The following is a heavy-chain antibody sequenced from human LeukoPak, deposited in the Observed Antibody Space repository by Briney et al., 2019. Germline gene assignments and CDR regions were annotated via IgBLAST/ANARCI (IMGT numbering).Heavy chain of an antibody. CDR3: ARANGEWEPYYYYYYMDV. Sequence: ASVKVSCKASGYTFTGYYMHWVRQAPGQGLEWMGWINPNSGGTNYAQKFQGRVTMTRDTSISTAYMELSRLRSDDTAVYYCARANGEWEPYYYYYYMDVWGKGTTVTVSS. CDR2: INPNSGGT. V-gene: IGHV1-2*02. CDR1: GYTFTGYY. D-gene: IGHD1-26*01. J-gene: IGHJ6*03.